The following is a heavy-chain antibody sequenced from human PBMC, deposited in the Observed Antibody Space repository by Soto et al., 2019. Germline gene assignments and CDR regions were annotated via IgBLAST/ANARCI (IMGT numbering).Heavy chain of an antibody. CDR1: NASISRSY. Sequence: SETLSLTCSVSNASISRSYWNWIRQPPGKGLEWIGFVYYTGTTKYNPSLKSRATISVDMSKNEFSLTLTSVTTADTAFYFCARDFAGRGPFDPWGRGTLVTVSS. CDR2: VYYTGTT. V-gene: IGHV4-59*01. CDR3: ARDFAGRGPFDP. D-gene: IGHD3-10*01. J-gene: IGHJ5*01.